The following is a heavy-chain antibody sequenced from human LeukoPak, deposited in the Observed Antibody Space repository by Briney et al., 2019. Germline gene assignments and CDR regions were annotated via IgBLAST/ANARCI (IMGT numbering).Heavy chain of an antibody. J-gene: IGHJ3*02. CDR3: ARVKHQITIFGVVIGVAFDI. D-gene: IGHD3-3*01. CDR2: INHSGST. V-gene: IGHV4-34*01. CDR1: GGSFSGYY. Sequence: SETLSLTCAVYGGSFSGYYWSWIRQPPGKGLEWIGEINHSGSTNHNPSLKSRVTISVDTSKNQFSLKLSSVTAADTAVYYCARVKHQITIFGVVIGVAFDIWGQGTMVTVSS.